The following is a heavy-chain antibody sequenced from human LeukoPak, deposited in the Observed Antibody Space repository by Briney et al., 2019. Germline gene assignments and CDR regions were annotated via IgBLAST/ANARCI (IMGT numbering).Heavy chain of an antibody. D-gene: IGHD6-13*01. CDR1: GFTFSSYA. CDR2: ISYDGSNK. CDR3: ARDLLYSSSWYGGGDY. V-gene: IGHV3-30*04. Sequence: GGSLRLSCAASGFTFSSYAMHWVRQAPGKGLEWVAVISYDGSNKYYADSVKGRFTISRDNSKNTLYLQMNSLRAEDTAVYYCARDLLYSSSWYGGGDYWGQGTLVTASS. J-gene: IGHJ4*02.